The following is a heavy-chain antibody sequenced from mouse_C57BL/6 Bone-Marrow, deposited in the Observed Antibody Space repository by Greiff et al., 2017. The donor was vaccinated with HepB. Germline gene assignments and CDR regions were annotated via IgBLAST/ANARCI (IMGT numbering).Heavy chain of an antibody. D-gene: IGHD1-1*01. CDR3: YYGSSYY. CDR2: INPSSGYT. CDR1: GYTFTSYW. Sequence: QVQLQQSGAELAKPGASVKLSCKASGYTFTSYWMHWVKQRPGQGLEWIGYINPSSGYTNYNQKFKGKATLTVDTSSSTAYMQLSSLTSEDSAVYYCYYGSSYYWGQGTTLTVSS. V-gene: IGHV1-7*01. J-gene: IGHJ2*01.